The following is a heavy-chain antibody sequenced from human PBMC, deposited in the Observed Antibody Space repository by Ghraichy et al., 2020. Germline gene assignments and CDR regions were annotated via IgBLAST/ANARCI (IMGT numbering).Heavy chain of an antibody. Sequence: GGSLRLSCAASGFTFGSYWMGWVRQAPGKGLEWVANIKEDRSENHYVDSVKGRFTISRDNAENSLYLQMNSLRVEDTAVYYCARGSYPFNYWGQGTLVTVPS. CDR1: GFTFGSYW. J-gene: IGHJ4*02. CDR2: IKEDRSEN. CDR3: ARGSYPFNY. V-gene: IGHV3-7*03. D-gene: IGHD1-26*01.